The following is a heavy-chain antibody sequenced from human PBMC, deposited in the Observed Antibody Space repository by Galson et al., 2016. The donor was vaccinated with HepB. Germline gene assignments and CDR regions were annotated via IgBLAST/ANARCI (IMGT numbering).Heavy chain of an antibody. J-gene: IGHJ1*01. CDR1: GASMRNYW. Sequence: ETLSLTCTVSGASMRNYWWSWIRQSPGKGLEWMGYISHSGSTIYSPSLNHRIIISIDTAKRQFSLKINSVTAADTAIYYCATSGFPPRDFQHWGRGSLVTVSP. CDR3: ATSGFPPRDFQH. V-gene: IGHV4-59*08. D-gene: IGHD3-10*01. CDR2: ISHSGST.